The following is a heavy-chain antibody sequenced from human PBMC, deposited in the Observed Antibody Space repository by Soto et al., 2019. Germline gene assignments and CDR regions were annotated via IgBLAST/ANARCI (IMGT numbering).Heavy chain of an antibody. J-gene: IGHJ3*01. CDR3: VRDKLRAQTLKAFAA. CDR1: GFTFSDHY. V-gene: IGHV3-72*01. Sequence: EVQLVESGGGLVQPGGPLRLSCAASGFTFSDHYMDWVRQAPGKGLEWVARIKNNANSYSIEYAASVKCRFTISTDDSKKSLYLQMNSLRTEDTAIYYCVRDKLRAQTLKAFAAWGKGTMVPVSS. D-gene: IGHD1-1*01. CDR2: IKNNANSYSI.